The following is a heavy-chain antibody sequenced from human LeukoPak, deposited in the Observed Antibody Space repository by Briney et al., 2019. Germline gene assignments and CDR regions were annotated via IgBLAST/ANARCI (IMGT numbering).Heavy chain of an antibody. V-gene: IGHV4-39*01. CDR1: GGSISGSSYY. J-gene: IGHJ4*02. D-gene: IGHD5-18*01. Sequence: SETLSLTCTVSGGSISGSSYYWGWIRQPPGKGLEWIGSIYYSGSTYYNPSLKSRVTISVDTSKNQFSLKLSSVTAADTAVYYCARRALKWSTAFDYWGQGTLVTVSS. CDR3: ARRALKWSTAFDY. CDR2: IYYSGST.